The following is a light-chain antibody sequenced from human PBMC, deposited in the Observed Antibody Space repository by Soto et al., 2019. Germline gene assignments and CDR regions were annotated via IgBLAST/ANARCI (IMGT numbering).Light chain of an antibody. J-gene: IGLJ2*01. CDR2: DVS. V-gene: IGLV2-14*01. CDR1: SSDVGGYYY. CDR3: SSYRSGSTQV. Sequence: QSALTQPASVSGSPGQSITISCTGTSSDVGGYYYVAWYQQLPGKAPKLIIYDVSNRPSGVSNRFSGSKSGNTASLTISGLQAEDEADYYCSSYRSGSTQVFGGGTKLTVL.